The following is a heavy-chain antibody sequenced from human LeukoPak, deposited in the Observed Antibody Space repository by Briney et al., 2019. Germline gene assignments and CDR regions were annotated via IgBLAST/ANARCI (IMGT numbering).Heavy chain of an antibody. Sequence: GESLKISCKSSGYSFTSYWIGWVRQMPGKGLEWMGSIYPGDSETRYSTSFQGKVTISADKSISTAYLQWRSLKASDTAMYYCSRPGSGSFPSPFDIWGQGTMVTVSS. J-gene: IGHJ3*02. CDR2: IYPGDSET. CDR1: GYSFTSYW. D-gene: IGHD1-26*01. V-gene: IGHV5-51*01. CDR3: SRPGSGSFPSPFDI.